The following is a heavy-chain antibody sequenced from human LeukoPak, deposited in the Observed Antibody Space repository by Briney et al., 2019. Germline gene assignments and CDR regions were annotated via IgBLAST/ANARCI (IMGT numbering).Heavy chain of an antibody. D-gene: IGHD3-10*01. CDR1: GFTVSSNY. V-gene: IGHV3-23*01. Sequence: GGSLRLSCAASGFTVSSNYMSWVRQAPGKGLEWVSAISGSGGSTYYADSVKGRFTISRDNSKNTLYLQMNSLRAEDTAVYYCAKAPLSGYYYYMDVWGKGTTVTVSS. J-gene: IGHJ6*03. CDR3: AKAPLSGYYYYMDV. CDR2: ISGSGGST.